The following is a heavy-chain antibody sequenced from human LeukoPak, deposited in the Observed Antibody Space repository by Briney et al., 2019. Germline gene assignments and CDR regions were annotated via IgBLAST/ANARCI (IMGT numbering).Heavy chain of an antibody. CDR2: IGGSGSST. CDR1: GFTFSSXX. Sequence: PGGSLRLSCAXSGFTFSSXXXXXXXQAPGXXXEWVSSIGGSGSSTXYADSVKGRXXXXRDNSKNTLYLQVNSLRADDTAIYYCARVLGTASGYWGQGTLVTVSS. J-gene: IGHJ4*02. V-gene: IGHV3-23*01. CDR3: ARVLGTASGY. D-gene: IGHD2-21*02.